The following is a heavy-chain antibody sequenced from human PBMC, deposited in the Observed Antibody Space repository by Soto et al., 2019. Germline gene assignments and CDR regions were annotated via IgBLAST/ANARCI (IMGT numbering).Heavy chain of an antibody. V-gene: IGHV6-1*01. D-gene: IGHD3-10*01. Sequence: SQTLSLTCAISGDSVSSNSAAWNWIRQSPSRGLEWLGRTYYRSKWYNDYAVSVKSRITIKPDTSKNQFSLQLNSVTPEDTAVYYCARGTAVVRGVNYYYYGMDVWGQGTTVTVSS. CDR2: TYYRSKWYN. J-gene: IGHJ6*02. CDR1: GDSVSSNSAA. CDR3: ARGTAVVRGVNYYYYGMDV.